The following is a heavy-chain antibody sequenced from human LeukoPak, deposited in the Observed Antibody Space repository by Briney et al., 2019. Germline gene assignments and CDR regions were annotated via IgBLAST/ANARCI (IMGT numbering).Heavy chain of an antibody. CDR3: ARGGIAVADTFDY. CDR1: GGSFSGYY. Sequence: SETLSLTCAVYGGSFSGYYWSWIRQPPGKGLEWIGEINHSGSTNYNPSLKSRVTISVDTSKDQFSLKLSSVTAADTAVYYCARGGIAVADTFDYWGQGTLVTVSS. CDR2: INHSGST. V-gene: IGHV4-34*01. D-gene: IGHD6-19*01. J-gene: IGHJ4*02.